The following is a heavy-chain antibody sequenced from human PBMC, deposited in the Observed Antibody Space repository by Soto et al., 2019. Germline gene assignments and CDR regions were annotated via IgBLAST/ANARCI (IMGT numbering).Heavy chain of an antibody. V-gene: IGHV1-69*12. CDR1: GGTFSSYV. J-gene: IGHJ4*02. CDR2: IIPIFGTA. CDR3: ARSGVYVDTAMVTAVVDY. Sequence: QVQLVQSGAEVKKPGSSVKVSCKASGGTFSSYVISWVRQAPGQGLEWMGGIIPIFGTANYAQKFPGRVTITADESRNTAYKGLSSARSEDTAVYYCARSGVYVDTAMVTAVVDYWGQGTLVTVSS. D-gene: IGHD5-18*01.